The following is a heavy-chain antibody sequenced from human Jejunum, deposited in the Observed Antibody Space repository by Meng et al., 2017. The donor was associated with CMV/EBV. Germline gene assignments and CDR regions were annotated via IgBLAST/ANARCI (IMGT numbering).Heavy chain of an antibody. V-gene: IGHV5-51*01. Sequence: KGSGYSFTSYFIGWVRQMPGKGLEWMGMIYPSDSDTRYSPSFQGQVTISADKSISTAFLQWSSLKASDTAIYYCARLARNNWNFDYWGQGTLVTVSS. J-gene: IGHJ4*02. CDR1: GYSFTSYF. D-gene: IGHD1-1*01. CDR2: IYPSDSDT. CDR3: ARLARNNWNFDY.